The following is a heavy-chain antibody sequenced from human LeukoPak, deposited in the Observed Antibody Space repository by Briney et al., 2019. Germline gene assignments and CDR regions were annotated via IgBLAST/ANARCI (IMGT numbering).Heavy chain of an antibody. CDR2: IYYSGST. Sequence: ASETLSLTCTVSGGSISSSSYYWGWIRQPPGKGLEWIGSIYYSGSTYYNPSLKSRVTISVDTSKNQFSLKLSSVTAAGTAVYYCARYGQTAMVDYWGQGTLVTVSS. CDR3: ARYGQTAMVDY. CDR1: GGSISSSSYY. J-gene: IGHJ4*02. V-gene: IGHV4-39*01. D-gene: IGHD5-18*01.